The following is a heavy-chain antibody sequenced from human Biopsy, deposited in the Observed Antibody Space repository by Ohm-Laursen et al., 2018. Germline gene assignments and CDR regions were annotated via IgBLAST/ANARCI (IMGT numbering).Heavy chain of an antibody. CDR1: SYTFTDYN. J-gene: IGHJ4*02. V-gene: IGHV1-2*02. CDR3: ARDPLNGHKHFDY. CDR2: INCKTGAT. Sequence: ASVKVSCKASSYTFTDYNIHWMRQAPGQGLEWLGYINCKTGATNYAQKFQGTVTMTRDASISTAYLALGSLRSAGTAIYYCARDPLNGHKHFDYWGQGSLVTVSS. D-gene: IGHD2-8*01.